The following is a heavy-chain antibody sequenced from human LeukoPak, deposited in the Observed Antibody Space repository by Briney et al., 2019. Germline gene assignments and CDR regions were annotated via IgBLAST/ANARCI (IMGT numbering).Heavy chain of an antibody. Sequence: ASVKVSCKASGYTFTGYYMHWVRQAPGQGLEWMGWINPNSGGTNYAQKFQGRVTMTRDTSISTAYMELSRLRSDDTAVYYCARAYFRKNRYCSGGSCYPAGYWGQGTLVTVSS. V-gene: IGHV1-2*02. CDR1: GYTFTGYY. CDR3: ARAYFRKNRYCSGGSCYPAGY. D-gene: IGHD2-15*01. CDR2: INPNSGGT. J-gene: IGHJ4*02.